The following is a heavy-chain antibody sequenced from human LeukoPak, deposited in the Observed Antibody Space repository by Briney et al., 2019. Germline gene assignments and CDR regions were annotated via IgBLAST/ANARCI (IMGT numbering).Heavy chain of an antibody. D-gene: IGHD2/OR15-2a*01. CDR3: ARDFGTSFGVGFDY. V-gene: IGHV3-7*03. CDR2: IKQDGGEK. CDR1: GFTFSSYW. Sequence: GSLRLSCAASGFTFSSYWMSWARQAPGKGLEWVANIKQDGGEKYYVDSVKGRFTISRDNAKNSLYLQMNSLRAEDTAVYYCARDFGTSFGVGFDYWGQGTLVTVSS. J-gene: IGHJ4*02.